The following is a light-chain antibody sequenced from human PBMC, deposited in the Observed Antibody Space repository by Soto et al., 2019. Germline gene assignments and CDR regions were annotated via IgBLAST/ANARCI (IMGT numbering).Light chain of an antibody. J-gene: IGKJ1*01. CDR1: QGISSW. Sequence: DIQMTQYPSSVSASVGDRVTITCRASQGISSWLAWYQQKPGKAPNLLIYAASSLHSGVPSRFSGSGSGTDFTLTISRLEPEDFAVYYCQQYGSSPRTFGQGTKVDIK. V-gene: IGKV1-12*01. CDR2: AAS. CDR3: QQYGSSPRT.